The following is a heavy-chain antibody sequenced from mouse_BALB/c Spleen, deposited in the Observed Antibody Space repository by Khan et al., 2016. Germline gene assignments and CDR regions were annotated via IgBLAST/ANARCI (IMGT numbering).Heavy chain of an antibody. V-gene: IGHV3-2*02. D-gene: IGHD4-1*01. CDR1: GYSITSDYA. J-gene: IGHJ4*01. CDR3: ARNWDAMDY. Sequence: EVQLQESGPGLVKPSQSLSLTCTVTGYSITSDYAWNWIRQFPGNKLEWMAYISHSGSTSYNPSLQSRISITRDTSKNQFVLQLISVTTEDTATYYCARNWDAMDYWGQGTSVTVSS. CDR2: ISHSGST.